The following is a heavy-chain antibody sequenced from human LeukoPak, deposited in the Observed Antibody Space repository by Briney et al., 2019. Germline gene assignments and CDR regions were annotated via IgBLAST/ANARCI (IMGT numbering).Heavy chain of an antibody. CDR1: GYTFTSYG. V-gene: IGHV1-18*01. D-gene: IGHD3-22*01. Sequence: ASVKVSCKPSGYTFTSYGINWVRQAPGQGLEWMGWINTHNANTNYAQKLQGRVIMTTDTSTSTAYMELRSLRSDDTAVYYCARDPYPYYYDSSGQKWYYFDYWGQGTLVTVSS. CDR3: ARDPYPYYYDSSGQKWYYFDY. J-gene: IGHJ4*02. CDR2: INTHNANT.